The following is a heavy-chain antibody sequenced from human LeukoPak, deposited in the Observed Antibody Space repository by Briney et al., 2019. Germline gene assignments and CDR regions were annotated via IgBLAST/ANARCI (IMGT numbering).Heavy chain of an antibody. CDR1: GCTFSSYG. V-gene: IGHV3-30*02. Sequence: GGSLRLFCAASGCTFSSYGMHWVRQAPGKGLEWVAFIRYDGSNKYYADSVKGRFTISRDNSKNTLYLQMNSLRVEDTAVYYCTRENEAYNFGLDYYYYYMDVWGKGTTVTVSS. J-gene: IGHJ6*03. CDR2: IRYDGSNK. CDR3: TRENEAYNFGLDYYYYYMDV. D-gene: IGHD5-18*01.